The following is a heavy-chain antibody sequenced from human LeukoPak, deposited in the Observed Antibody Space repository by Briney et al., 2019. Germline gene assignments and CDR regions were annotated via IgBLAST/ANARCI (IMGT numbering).Heavy chain of an antibody. CDR3: AKEGMGYGSGSYFFDY. J-gene: IGHJ4*02. D-gene: IGHD3-10*01. CDR1: GLTFSKYA. CDR2: ITSGGGST. Sequence: HSGGSLRLSCVASGLTFSKYAMTWVRQAPGKGLEWVSAITSGGGSTFYADSVKGRFTISRDNSKNTLYLQMNSLRAEDTAVYYCAKEGMGYGSGSYFFDYWGQGTLVTVSS. V-gene: IGHV3-23*01.